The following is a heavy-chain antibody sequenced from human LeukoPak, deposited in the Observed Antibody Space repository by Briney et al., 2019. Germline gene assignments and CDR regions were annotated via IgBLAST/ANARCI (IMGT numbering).Heavy chain of an antibody. CDR1: GYTFTGYY. CDR2: INPNSGGT. D-gene: IGHD3-3*01. CDR3: ARCKYSYYDFWSGEPPPLDY. J-gene: IGHJ4*02. Sequence: GASVKVSCKASGYTFTGYYMHWVRQAPGQGLEWMGWINPNSGGTNYAQKFQGRVTMTRDTSISTAYMELSRLRSDDTAVYYCARCKYSYYDFWSGEPPPLDYWGQGTLVTVSS. V-gene: IGHV1-2*02.